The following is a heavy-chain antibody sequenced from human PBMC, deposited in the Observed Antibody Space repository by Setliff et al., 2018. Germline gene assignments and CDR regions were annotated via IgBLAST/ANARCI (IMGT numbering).Heavy chain of an antibody. CDR3: AVDHVTNIAESGYGYTRIDP. V-gene: IGHV4-61*02. D-gene: IGHD6-19*01. CDR1: GGSITDENSW. CDR2: IYIRGGT. J-gene: IGHJ5*02. Sequence: PSETLSLTCTVSGGSITDENSWWAWIRQPAGKRPEWLGLIYIRGGTDYNPSPKSRVTISLDTSRNQFSLNLTSVTAADTAVYYCAVDHVTNIAESGYGYTRIDPWGQGIPGTVSS.